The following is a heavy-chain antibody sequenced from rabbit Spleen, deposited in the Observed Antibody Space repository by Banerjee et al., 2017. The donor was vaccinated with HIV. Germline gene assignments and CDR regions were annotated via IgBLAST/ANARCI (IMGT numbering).Heavy chain of an antibody. V-gene: IGHV1S45*01. Sequence: QEQLEESGGDLVKPGASLTLTCTASGFDLSSSYWICWVRQAPGKGLEWIACIYTGSSGSTYYASWAKGRFTISKTSSTTVTLQMTSLTAADTATYFCARDHSNSRGFYFKLWGQGTLVTVS. CDR2: IYTGSSGST. J-gene: IGHJ4*01. CDR1: GFDLSSSYW. CDR3: ARDHSNSRGFYFKL. D-gene: IGHD1-1*01.